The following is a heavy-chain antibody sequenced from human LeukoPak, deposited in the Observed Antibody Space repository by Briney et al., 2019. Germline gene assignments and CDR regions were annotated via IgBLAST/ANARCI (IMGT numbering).Heavy chain of an antibody. J-gene: IGHJ6*02. Sequence: GGSLRLSCAASGFTFSDYYMSWIRQAPGKGLEWVSYISSSGSTIYYADSVKGRFTISRDNAKNSLYLQMNSLRAEDTVVYYCARDPPKYSYGYYYYYYGMDVWGQGTTVAVSS. V-gene: IGHV3-11*01. CDR2: ISSSGSTI. CDR1: GFTFSDYY. CDR3: ARDPPKYSYGYYYYYYGMDV. D-gene: IGHD5-18*01.